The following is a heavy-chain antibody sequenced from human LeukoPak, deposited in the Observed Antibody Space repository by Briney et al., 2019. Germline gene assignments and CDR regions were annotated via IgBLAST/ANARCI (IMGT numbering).Heavy chain of an antibody. CDR1: EFFFSDYY. CDR2: ISTSGSTI. CDR3: ARSSVWPAEYFQH. D-gene: IGHD5/OR15-5a*01. Sequence: GGSLRLSCAASEFFFSDYYMSWIRQAPGKGLEWVSYISTSGSTIYYADSVKGRFTISGDNAKNSLFLQMNNLTAEDTAVYYCARSSVWPAEYFQHWGQGTLVSVSS. J-gene: IGHJ1*01. V-gene: IGHV3-11*01.